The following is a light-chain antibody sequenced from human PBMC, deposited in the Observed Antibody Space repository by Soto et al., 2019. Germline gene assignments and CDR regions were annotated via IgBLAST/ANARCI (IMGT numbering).Light chain of an antibody. V-gene: IGKV1-9*01. J-gene: IGKJ5*01. CDR3: QQLHSYPIT. Sequence: DIQLTQSPYFLSASVGDRVTISCRASQAMNTYIAWYQQRPGAAPKLLVYGASTLYTGVPSRFSGSESGAVFTLTISSLQPEDFATYYCQQLHSYPITFGQGTRLEIK. CDR2: GAS. CDR1: QAMNTY.